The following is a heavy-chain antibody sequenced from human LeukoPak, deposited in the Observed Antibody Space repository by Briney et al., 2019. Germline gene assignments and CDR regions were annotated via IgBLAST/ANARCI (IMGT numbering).Heavy chain of an antibody. D-gene: IGHD3-3*01. Sequence: ASVKVSCKASGYTFTSYYMHWVRQAPGQGLEWMGIINPSGGSTSYAQKFQGRVTMTRDMSTSTVYMELSSLRSEDTAVYYCARDVGSLYDFWSGYIDYWGQGTLVTVSS. V-gene: IGHV1-46*01. CDR3: ARDVGSLYDFWSGYIDY. J-gene: IGHJ4*02. CDR1: GYTFTSYY. CDR2: INPSGGST.